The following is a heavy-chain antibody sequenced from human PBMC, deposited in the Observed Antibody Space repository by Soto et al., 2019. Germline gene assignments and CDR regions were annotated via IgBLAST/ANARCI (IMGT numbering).Heavy chain of an antibody. CDR3: ARLEGLATISYYFDF. D-gene: IGHD3-9*01. Sequence: SETLSLTCTVSNDSISSGRYYWSWIRQVPGKGLEWIGYIYYRGNAYYNPSLQTRVTISLDKSKSQFSLKLNSVTAADSAVYFCARLEGLATISYYFDFWGPGALVTVSS. V-gene: IGHV4-39*01. CDR2: IYYRGNA. CDR1: NDSISSGRYY. J-gene: IGHJ4*02.